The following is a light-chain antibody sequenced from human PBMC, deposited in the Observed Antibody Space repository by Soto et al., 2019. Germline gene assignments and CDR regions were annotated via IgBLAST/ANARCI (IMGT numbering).Light chain of an antibody. CDR2: GAS. CDR1: QSVSSK. CDR3: QQYNNWTVT. J-gene: IGKJ1*01. V-gene: IGKV3-15*01. Sequence: EIVLTQSPGTLSVSPGERATLSCRASQSVSSKLAWYPQKPGHAPRLLLYGASTAATGIPARFSGSGSETEFTTSISSLQSEDFAVYYFQQYNNWTVTFGNGTQVAIK.